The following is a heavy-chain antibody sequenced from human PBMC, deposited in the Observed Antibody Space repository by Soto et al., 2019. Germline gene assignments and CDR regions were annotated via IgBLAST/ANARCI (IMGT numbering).Heavy chain of an antibody. V-gene: IGHV4-30-2*02. CDR1: CVSISSDGYS. J-gene: IGHJ4*02. Sequence: PSDTLSLTCAVSCVSISSDGYSWIFMRHRPGKGLEWIGFIYQSWSTYYNPSLKSRGTMSVDRSKNQFSLKLTSVTAADTAVYYCATSGREKLVLNYWGQGTLVTVSS. D-gene: IGHD6-13*01. CDR3: ATSGREKLVLNY. CDR2: IYQSWST.